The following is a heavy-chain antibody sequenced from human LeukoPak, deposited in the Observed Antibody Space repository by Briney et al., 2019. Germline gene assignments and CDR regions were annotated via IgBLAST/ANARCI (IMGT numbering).Heavy chain of an antibody. Sequence: ASVKVSCKASGYTFTSYGINWVRQAPGQGLEWMGWISAYNGNTNYAQKLQGRVTMTTDTSTSTAYMELRSLRSDDTAVYYCARIMITFGGVIVKWDAFDIWGQGTMVTVSS. J-gene: IGHJ3*02. V-gene: IGHV1-18*01. CDR2: ISAYNGNT. CDR1: GYTFTSYG. D-gene: IGHD3-16*02. CDR3: ARIMITFGGVIVKWDAFDI.